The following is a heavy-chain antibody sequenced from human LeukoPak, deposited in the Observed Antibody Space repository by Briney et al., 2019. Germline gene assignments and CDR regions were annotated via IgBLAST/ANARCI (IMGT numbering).Heavy chain of an antibody. Sequence: PSETLSLTCTVSGGSISSSSYYWGWIRQPPGKGLEWIGSIYYSGSTYYNPSLKSRVTISVDTSKNQFSLKLSSVTAADTAVYYCARGGSYRLSDWFDPWGQGTLVTVSS. CDR2: IYYSGST. D-gene: IGHD1-26*01. V-gene: IGHV4-39*07. J-gene: IGHJ5*02. CDR3: ARGGSYRLSDWFDP. CDR1: GGSISSSSYY.